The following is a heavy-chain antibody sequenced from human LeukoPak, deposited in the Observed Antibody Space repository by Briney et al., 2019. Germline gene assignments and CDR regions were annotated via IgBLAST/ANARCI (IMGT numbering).Heavy chain of an antibody. Sequence: PGGSLRLSCAASGFTFSSYSMNWVRQAPGKGLEWVSYISSASNTIYYADSVKCRFTISRDNAKNSLYLQMNSLRAEDTAMYYCARDGWFGDYNWFDPWGQGTLVTVSS. CDR2: ISSASNTI. CDR3: ARDGWFGDYNWFDP. CDR1: GFTFSSYS. D-gene: IGHD3-10*01. V-gene: IGHV3-48*01. J-gene: IGHJ5*02.